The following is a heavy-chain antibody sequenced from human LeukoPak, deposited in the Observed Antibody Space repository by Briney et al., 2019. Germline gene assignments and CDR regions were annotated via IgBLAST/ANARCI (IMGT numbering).Heavy chain of an antibody. Sequence: GASVKVSCTAAQHPFTGYDMLWVRQSPGQGLEWMGWINPNSGGTNYEQKFEGRVTMTRDTSISTAYMELSRLRSDDTAVYYCARGRVGAALNYWGQGTLVTVSS. D-gene: IGHD1-26*01. CDR3: ARGRVGAALNY. CDR2: INPNSGGT. CDR1: QHPFTGYD. J-gene: IGHJ4*02. V-gene: IGHV1-2*02.